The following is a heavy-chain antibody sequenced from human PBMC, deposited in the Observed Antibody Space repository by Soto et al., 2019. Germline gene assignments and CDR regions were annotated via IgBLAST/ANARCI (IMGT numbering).Heavy chain of an antibody. V-gene: IGHV4-4*02. CDR3: TRDQKYYRSGSYYRWFDP. Sequence: SDTLSLTCAVSGGSISSSSWWSLVRQPPGKGLEWIGEIYHSGSTNFNPSLRSRVTISVDKSKNQFSLKLSSVTAADTAVYYCTRDQKYYRSGSYYRWFDPLGQGTLVT. D-gene: IGHD3-10*01. J-gene: IGHJ5*02. CDR2: IYHSGST. CDR1: GGSISSSSW.